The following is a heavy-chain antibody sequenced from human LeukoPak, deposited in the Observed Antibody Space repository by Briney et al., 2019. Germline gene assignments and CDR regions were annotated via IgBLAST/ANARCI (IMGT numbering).Heavy chain of an antibody. Sequence: GGSLRLSCAASGFTFSSYAMHWVRQAPGKGLEWVAVISYDGSNKYYADSVKGRFTISRDNSKNTLYLQMTSLRAEDTAVYYCARDSSDILTGYDYWGQGTLVTVSS. D-gene: IGHD3-9*01. CDR3: ARDSSDILTGYDY. CDR2: ISYDGSNK. V-gene: IGHV3-30-3*01. CDR1: GFTFSSYA. J-gene: IGHJ4*02.